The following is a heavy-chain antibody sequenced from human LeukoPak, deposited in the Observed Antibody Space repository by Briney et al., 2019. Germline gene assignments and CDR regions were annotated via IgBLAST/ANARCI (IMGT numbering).Heavy chain of an antibody. CDR1: GGSISSYY. D-gene: IGHD4-23*01. CDR3: ARDRHGSNSGPHFDY. J-gene: IGHJ4*02. CDR2: IYYSGST. Sequence: SETLSLTCTVSGGSISSYYWSWIRQPPGKGLEWIGYIYYSGSTNYNPSLKSRVTISVDTSKNQFSLKLSSVTAADTAVYYCARDRHGSNSGPHFDYWGQGTLVTVSS. V-gene: IGHV4-59*01.